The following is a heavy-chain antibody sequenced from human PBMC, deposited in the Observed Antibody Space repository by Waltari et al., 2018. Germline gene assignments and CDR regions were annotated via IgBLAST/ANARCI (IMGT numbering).Heavy chain of an antibody. Sequence: EVQLVQSGAEVKKPGESLKISCKGSGYSFTSYWIGWVRQMPGKGLEWMGRIYPGYADTRFRPSCQGQVTISAAKSVSTAYLQWSSLKASDTAMYYCARRGVLYSSSWYDYWGQGTLVTVSS. CDR2: IYPGYADT. D-gene: IGHD6-13*01. J-gene: IGHJ4*02. V-gene: IGHV5-51*03. CDR3: ARRGVLYSSSWYDY. CDR1: GYSFTSYW.